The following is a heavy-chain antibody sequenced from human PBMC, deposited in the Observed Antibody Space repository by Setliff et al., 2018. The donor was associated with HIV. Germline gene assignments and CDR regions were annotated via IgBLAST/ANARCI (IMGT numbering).Heavy chain of an antibody. D-gene: IGHD3-3*01. CDR3: ASLTTDRFLEWLFVY. CDR1: GGSISSNNYY. J-gene: IGHJ4*02. Sequence: PSETLSLTCTVSGGSISSNNYYWGWIRQPPGKGLEWIGSIYYSGSTYYDPSLKTRVTISVDTSKNQFSLKLSSVTAADTAVYYCASLTTDRFLEWLFVYWGQGTLVTVSS. V-gene: IGHV4-39*01. CDR2: IYYSGST.